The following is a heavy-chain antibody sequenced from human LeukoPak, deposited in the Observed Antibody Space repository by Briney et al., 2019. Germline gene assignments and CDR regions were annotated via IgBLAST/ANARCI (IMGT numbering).Heavy chain of an antibody. V-gene: IGHV3-23*01. D-gene: IGHD2-21*02. CDR2: ITYSGGNT. CDR3: AKDGTGCGGDCYSDY. J-gene: IGHJ4*02. CDR1: GFTFTSYG. Sequence: GGSLRLSCAASGFTFTSYGMSWVRQAPEKGLEWVSAITYSGGNTYYADSVKGRFTISRDNSKNTLYLQMNSLRAEDTAVYYCAKDGTGCGGDCYSDYWGQGTLVTVSS.